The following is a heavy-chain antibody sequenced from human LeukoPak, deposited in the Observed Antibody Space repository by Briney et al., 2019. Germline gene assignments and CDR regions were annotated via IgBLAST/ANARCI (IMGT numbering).Heavy chain of an antibody. CDR2: IYYSGST. V-gene: IGHV4-59*08. CDR3: ARDITMIGWFDP. J-gene: IGHJ5*02. Sequence: SETLSLTCTVSGGSISSYYWSWIRQPPGKGIEWIGYIYYSGSTNYNPSLKSRVTISVDTSKNQFSLKLSSVTAADTAVYYCARDITMIGWFDPGGQGTLVTVSS. CDR1: GGSISSYY. D-gene: IGHD3-22*01.